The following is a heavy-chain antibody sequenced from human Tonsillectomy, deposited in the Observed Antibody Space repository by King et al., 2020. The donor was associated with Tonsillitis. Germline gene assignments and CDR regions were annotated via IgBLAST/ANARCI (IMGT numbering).Heavy chain of an antibody. CDR2: ISYDGTKQ. D-gene: IGHD4-17*01. Sequence: VQLVESGGGVVQPGRSLRLSCAASGFTFSTYGMHWVRQAPGKGPEWVAVISYDGTKQYYADSVKGRFTISRDNSKETLYLQMNSLRPEDTAVYYCVSFSCAVVNDDYEEANNWFDPWGQGTLVTVSS. J-gene: IGHJ5*02. V-gene: IGHV3-30*03. CDR3: VSFSCAVVNDDYEEANNWFDP. CDR1: GFTFSTYG.